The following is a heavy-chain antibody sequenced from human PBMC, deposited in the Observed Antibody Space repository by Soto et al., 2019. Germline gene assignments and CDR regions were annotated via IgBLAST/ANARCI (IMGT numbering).Heavy chain of an antibody. CDR2: INPNSGGT. Sequence: QVQLVQSGAEVKKPGASVKVSCKASGYTFTGYYMHWVRQAPGHGLEWMGWINPNSGGTNYAQKFQGWVTMTRDTSISTAYMELSRLRSDDTAVYYCARDRRGSGSSSLNWFDPWAQGTLVTVSS. CDR3: ARDRRGSGSSSLNWFDP. D-gene: IGHD3-10*01. CDR1: GYTFTGYY. J-gene: IGHJ5*02. V-gene: IGHV1-2*04.